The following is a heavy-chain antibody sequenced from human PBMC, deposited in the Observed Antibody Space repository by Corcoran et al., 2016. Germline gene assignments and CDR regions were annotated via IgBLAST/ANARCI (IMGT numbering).Heavy chain of an antibody. CDR3: ARGSSGAAAGLNWFDP. J-gene: IGHJ5*02. D-gene: IGHD6-13*01. CDR1: GVSFSSSSYY. CDR2: IYYSGST. V-gene: IGHV4-39*07. Sequence: QLQLQESGPGLVKPSESLSLTCTVSGVSFSSSSYYWGWIRQPPGQGLEWIGSIYYSGSTYYNPSLKSRVTISVDTSKNQFSLKLSSVTAADTAVYYCARGSSGAAAGLNWFDPWGQGTLVTGSS.